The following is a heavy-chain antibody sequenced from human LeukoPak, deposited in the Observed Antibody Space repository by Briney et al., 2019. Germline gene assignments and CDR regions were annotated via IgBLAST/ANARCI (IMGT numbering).Heavy chain of an antibody. CDR1: GGTFSSYA. V-gene: IGHV1-69*04. D-gene: IGHD3-9*01. CDR3: ARDFRDILTGYHYFDY. Sequence: ASVKVSCKAFGGTFSSYAISWVRQAPGQGLEWMGRIIPILGIANYAQKFQGRVTITADKSTSTAYMELSSLRSEDTAVYYCARDFRDILTGYHYFDYWGQGTLVTVSS. CDR2: IIPILGIA. J-gene: IGHJ4*02.